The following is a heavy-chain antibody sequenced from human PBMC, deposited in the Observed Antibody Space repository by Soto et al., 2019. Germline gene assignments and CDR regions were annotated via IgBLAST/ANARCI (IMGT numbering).Heavy chain of an antibody. CDR2: IWYDGSNK. J-gene: IGHJ4*02. D-gene: IGHD1-26*01. Sequence: GSLRRSGAASGFTCSSYGMHWVRQAPGKGLEWVAVIWYDGSNKYYADSVKGRFTISRDNSKNTLYLQMNSLRAEDTAVYYCARDRRMGATYYFDYWGQGTLVTVSS. CDR3: ARDRRMGATYYFDY. CDR1: GFTCSSYG. V-gene: IGHV3-33*01.